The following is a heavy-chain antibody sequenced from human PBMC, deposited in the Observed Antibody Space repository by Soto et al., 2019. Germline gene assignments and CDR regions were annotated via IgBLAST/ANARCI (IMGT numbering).Heavy chain of an antibody. CDR1: GYTFTSYG. V-gene: IGHV1-18*01. J-gene: IGHJ4*02. CDR2: ISAYNGNT. D-gene: IGHD6-13*01. Sequence: ASVKVSCKASGYTFTSYGISWVRQAPGQGLEWMGWISAYNGNTNYAQKLQGRVTISRDNSKNTLYLQMSSLRAEDTAVYYCVKDWVGSSWRFWGQGTLVTVSS. CDR3: VKDWVGSSWRF.